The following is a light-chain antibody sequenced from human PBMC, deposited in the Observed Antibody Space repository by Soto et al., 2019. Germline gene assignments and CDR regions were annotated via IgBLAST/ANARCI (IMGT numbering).Light chain of an antibody. CDR3: TSYVGNDIWV. CDR2: EVT. J-gene: IGLJ3*02. CDR1: SSDVGAYKY. V-gene: IGLV2-8*01. Sequence: QSALTQPPSASGSPGQSVTISCTGTSSDVGAYKYVSWYQQYPGKAPKLMIYEVTKRPSGVPDRFSGSKSGNTASLTVSGPQAEAEADYFCTSYVGNDIWVFGGGTKVTVL.